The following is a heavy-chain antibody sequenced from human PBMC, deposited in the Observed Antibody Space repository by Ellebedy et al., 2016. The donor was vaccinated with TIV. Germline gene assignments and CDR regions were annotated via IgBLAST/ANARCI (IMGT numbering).Heavy chain of an antibody. CDR2: INQDGSEK. CDR1: GDTFSSEW. V-gene: IGHV3-7*01. Sequence: GGSLRLXCAASGDTFSSEWMSWVRQAPGKGLEWVANINQDGSEKYYVDSVKGRFTTSRDNAKKSLYLQMNSLRAEDTAVYYCAREMGRIDYWGRGTLVTVSS. J-gene: IGHJ4*02. D-gene: IGHD3-16*01. CDR3: AREMGRIDY.